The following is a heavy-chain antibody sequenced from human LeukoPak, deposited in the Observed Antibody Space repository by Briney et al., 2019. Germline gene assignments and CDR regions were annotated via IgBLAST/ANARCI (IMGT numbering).Heavy chain of an antibody. J-gene: IGHJ4*02. Sequence: GGSLRLSCVASAFTFSDHSMHWVRQAPGKGLEWVSSIAYDSSNTFYADSVKGRFTISRDNSKNTLYLQMNSLRAEDTAVYYCARGEIGNHYDYWGQGTLVTVSS. V-gene: IGHV3-30-3*01. CDR3: ARGEIGNHYDY. D-gene: IGHD4-23*01. CDR2: IAYDSSNT. CDR1: AFTFSDHS.